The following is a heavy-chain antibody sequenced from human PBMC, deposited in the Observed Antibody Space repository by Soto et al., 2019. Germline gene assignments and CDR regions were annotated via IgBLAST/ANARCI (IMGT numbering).Heavy chain of an antibody. CDR2: ISYDGTKT. CDR3: ARDRSDHLLYYHYYGMDV. CDR1: GFTFRSHA. Sequence: QVQVVESGGGAVQPGRTLRLSCAAYGFTFRSHAMHWVRQAPGKGLEWLAAISYDGTKTYHADSVKGRFTISRDNYKNVLYLQMSGLRVDDTAIHYCARDRSDHLLYYHYYGMDVWGRGTTVAVSS. V-gene: IGHV3-30-3*01. D-gene: IGHD3-3*01. J-gene: IGHJ6*02.